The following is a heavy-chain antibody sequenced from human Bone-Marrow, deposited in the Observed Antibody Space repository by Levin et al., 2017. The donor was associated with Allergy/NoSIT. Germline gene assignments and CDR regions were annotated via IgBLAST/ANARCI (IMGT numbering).Heavy chain of an antibody. CDR2: ISHSGRA. CDR1: GGSINSFGYY. Sequence: PSETLSLTCTVSGGSINSFGYYWTWIRQHPGKGLEWIGYISHSGRAFYNPSFKNSISISLDTSENQFSLSLRSVSAADTAVYYCARGEYSSSFAFDYWGQGILVTVSS. V-gene: IGHV4-31*01. CDR3: ARGEYSSSFAFDY. D-gene: IGHD6-6*01. J-gene: IGHJ4*02.